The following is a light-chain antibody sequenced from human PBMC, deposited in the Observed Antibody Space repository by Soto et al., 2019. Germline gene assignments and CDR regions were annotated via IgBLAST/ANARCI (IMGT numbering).Light chain of an antibody. CDR1: QSLGSK. J-gene: IGKJ5*01. CDR3: QHYHNWPPIT. Sequence: EIVLTQFPPTLPEFQGERVTXSCRASQSLGSKLAWYQQKPCQGPRLLIYGASTRATGIRGLFSGTGTGPEFTLTISSLHAKAFAVYYFQHYHNWPPITFGHGRRLDI. V-gene: IGKV3D-15*01. CDR2: GAS.